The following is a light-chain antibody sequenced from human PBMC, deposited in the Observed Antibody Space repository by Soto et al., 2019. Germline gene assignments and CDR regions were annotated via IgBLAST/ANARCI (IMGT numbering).Light chain of an antibody. J-gene: IGKJ4*01. Sequence: ETVMTQSPVTLSASPGERATLSCWASQTVYSNLAWYQQKPGQAPRLLIYSTSTRATGIPASFSGSGSGTEFTLTISSLQSEDVAVYYCQQYNTWPLTFGGGTKVEIK. CDR3: QQYNTWPLT. CDR2: STS. V-gene: IGKV3-15*01. CDR1: QTVYSN.